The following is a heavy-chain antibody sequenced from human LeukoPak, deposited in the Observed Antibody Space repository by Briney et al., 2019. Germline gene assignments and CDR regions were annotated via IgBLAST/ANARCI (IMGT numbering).Heavy chain of an antibody. CDR3: AELGITMIGGV. CDR2: ISSSGGTI. J-gene: IGHJ6*04. Sequence: GGSLRLSCAASGFTFSSYAMNWVRQAPGKGLEWVSYISSSGGTIYYADSVKGRFTISRDNAKNSLYLQMNSLRAEDTAVYYCAELGITMIGGVWGKGTTVTISS. V-gene: IGHV3-48*03. CDR1: GFTFSSYA. D-gene: IGHD3-10*02.